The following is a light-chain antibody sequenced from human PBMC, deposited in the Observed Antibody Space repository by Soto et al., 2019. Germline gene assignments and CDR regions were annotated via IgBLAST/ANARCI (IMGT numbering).Light chain of an antibody. CDR1: QSVRSTS. CDR2: GAS. J-gene: IGKJ4*01. V-gene: IGKV3D-20*02. CDR3: QQRNNWIT. Sequence: DIVLTHSHGTLSLSPGGRASRXFRASQSVRSTSLAWYQQKPGQAPRLLMYGASSRATGIPARFSGSGSGTDFTLTISSLEPEDFAVYYCQQRNNWITFGGGTKVDIK.